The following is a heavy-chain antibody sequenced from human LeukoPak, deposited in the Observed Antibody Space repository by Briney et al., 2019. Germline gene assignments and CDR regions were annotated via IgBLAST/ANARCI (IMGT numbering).Heavy chain of an antibody. CDR2: IYYSGNT. CDR1: GDSISTYY. CDR3: ARTEAFDI. J-gene: IGHJ3*02. V-gene: IGHV4-59*01. Sequence: SETLSLTCTVSGDSISTYYWSWIRQPPGKGPEWIGYIYYSGNTNYNPSLKSRVTISVDTSKNQFSLNLSSVTAADTAVYYCARTEAFDIWGQGTMVTVSS.